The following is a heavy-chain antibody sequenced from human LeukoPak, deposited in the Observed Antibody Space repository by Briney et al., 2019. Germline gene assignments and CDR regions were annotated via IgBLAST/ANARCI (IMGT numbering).Heavy chain of an antibody. CDR2: IRYDGNIK. V-gene: IGHV3-30*02. J-gene: IGHJ4*02. D-gene: IGHD7-27*01. CDR1: GFNFSAYG. Sequence: GGSLRLSCAASGFNFSAYGMHWVRQAPGKGLEWVAFIRYDGNIKYYADSVKGRFTISRDNSKNTLDLQMNSLRVEDTAVYYCANPPPPKVATWGLAGGIYWGGEILVTV. CDR3: ANPPPPKVATWGLAGGIY.